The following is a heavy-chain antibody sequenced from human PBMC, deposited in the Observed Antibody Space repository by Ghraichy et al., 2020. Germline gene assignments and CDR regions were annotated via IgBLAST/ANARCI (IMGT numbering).Heavy chain of an antibody. J-gene: IGHJ4*02. CDR3: TREYTYTLDD. CDR1: GDSVSSNSSA. V-gene: IGHV6-1*01. CDR2: TYYRTKWYT. Sequence: SQTLSLTCAIPGDSVSSNSSAWNRIRQSPSRGLEWLGRTYYRTKWYTDYAVPVKSRISVNPDTSKDQFSLQLNSVTPEDTAIYYCTREYTYTLDDWGQGTLVTVSS. D-gene: IGHD5-18*01.